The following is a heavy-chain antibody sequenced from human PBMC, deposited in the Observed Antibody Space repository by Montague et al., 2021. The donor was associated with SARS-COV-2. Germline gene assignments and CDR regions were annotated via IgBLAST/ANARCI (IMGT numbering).Heavy chain of an antibody. CDR3: ARDASSGYFDAIAI. J-gene: IGHJ3*02. D-gene: IGHD5-12*01. V-gene: IGHV4-59*01. CDR2: IYYSGST. CDR1: GGSISSYC. Sequence: SETLSLTCTVSGGSISSYCWSWIRQPPGKGLEWIGYIYYSGSTNYNPSLKSRVTISVDTSKDQFYLTLSSVTAADTAIYYCARDASSGYFDAIAIWGQGTTVTVSS.